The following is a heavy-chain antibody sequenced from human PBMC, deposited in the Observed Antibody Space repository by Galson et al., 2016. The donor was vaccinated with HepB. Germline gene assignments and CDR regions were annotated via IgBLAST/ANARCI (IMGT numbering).Heavy chain of an antibody. D-gene: IGHD2-15*01. V-gene: IGHV3-30*03. Sequence: DSVKGRFTISRDNSENTLYLQMNSLRAEDTAVYYCATPLGHCSGGTCYGGYFYGMDVWGQGTTVIVSS. J-gene: IGHJ6*02. CDR3: ATPLGHCSGGTCYGGYFYGMDV.